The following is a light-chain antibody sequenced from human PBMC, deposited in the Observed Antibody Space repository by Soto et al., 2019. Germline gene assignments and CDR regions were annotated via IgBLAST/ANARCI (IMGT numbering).Light chain of an antibody. CDR2: GAS. Sequence: EIVMTQSPATLSVPPGERATLSCRASQSVSSNLAWYQQTPGQAPRLLIYGASTRATGIPARFSGSGSGTECTLTNISLQSEDFAVYYCQQYNNWPPWTFGQGTKVDIK. J-gene: IGKJ1*01. V-gene: IGKV3-15*01. CDR3: QQYNNWPPWT. CDR1: QSVSSN.